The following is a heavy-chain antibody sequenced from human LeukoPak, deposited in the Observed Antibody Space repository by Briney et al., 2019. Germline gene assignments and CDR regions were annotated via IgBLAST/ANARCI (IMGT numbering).Heavy chain of an antibody. J-gene: IGHJ4*02. D-gene: IGHD5-24*01. V-gene: IGHV3-48*03. CDR1: GFTFSSYE. Sequence: GGSLRLSCAASGFTFSSYEMNWVRQAPGKGLEWVSYISSSGSTIYYADSVKGRFTISRDNAKNSLYLQMNSLRAEDTAVYYCARDALEMATMGRFDCWGQGTLVTVSS. CDR3: ARDALEMATMGRFDC. CDR2: ISSSGSTI.